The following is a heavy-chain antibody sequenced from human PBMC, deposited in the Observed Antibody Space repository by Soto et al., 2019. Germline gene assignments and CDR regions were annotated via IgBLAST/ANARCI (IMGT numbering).Heavy chain of an antibody. D-gene: IGHD2-15*01. J-gene: IGHJ6*02. V-gene: IGHV4-34*01. Sequence: QVQLQQWGAGLLKPSETLSLTCAVYGGSFSGYYWSWIRQPPGKGLEWIGEINHSGSPNYNPSLKSRVTISVHTSKHHFSLKLSSVTAADTAVYYCASPHAAYYGMDVWGQGTTVTVSS. CDR2: INHSGSP. CDR1: GGSFSGYY. CDR3: ASPHAAYYGMDV.